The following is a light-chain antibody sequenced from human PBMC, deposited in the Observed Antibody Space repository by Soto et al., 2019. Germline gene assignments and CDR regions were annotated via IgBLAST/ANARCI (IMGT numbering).Light chain of an antibody. CDR2: DAS. Sequence: DIQITQSPSTLSASVGDRVTITCRAIQSISSWLAWYQQKPGKAPKLLIYDASSLESGVPSRFSGSGSGTEFTLTISSLQPDDFATYYCQQYNSYSWTFGQRTKVDIK. CDR3: QQYNSYSWT. V-gene: IGKV1-5*01. J-gene: IGKJ1*01. CDR1: QSISSW.